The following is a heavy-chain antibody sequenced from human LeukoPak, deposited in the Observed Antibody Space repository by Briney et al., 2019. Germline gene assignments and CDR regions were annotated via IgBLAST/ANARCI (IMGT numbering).Heavy chain of an antibody. CDR2: IYYSGST. CDR1: GGSISSTSYY. D-gene: IGHD3-22*01. Sequence: SETLTLTCTVSGGSISSTSYYWGRIRQPPGKGLEWIGSIYYSGSTYYNPSLKSRVTISVDTSKNQFSLKLSSVTAADTAVYYCARLKYYYDSSGYRAEYFQHWGQGTLVTASS. CDR3: ARLKYYYDSSGYRAEYFQH. V-gene: IGHV4-39*07. J-gene: IGHJ1*01.